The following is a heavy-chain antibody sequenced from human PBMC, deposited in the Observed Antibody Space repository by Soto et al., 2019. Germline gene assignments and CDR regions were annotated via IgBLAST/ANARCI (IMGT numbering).Heavy chain of an antibody. CDR1: GFTFSSYS. CDR3: AKKVNSGPGSRFFDY. CDR2: FSTGGDGGTT. Sequence: LRLSCAASGFTFSSYSMSWVRQAPGKGLEWVSGFSTGGDGGTTYYADSVKGRFTISRDNSKNTLFLQMNSLRAEDTAIYYCAKKVNSGPGSRFFDYWGQGTLVTVSS. V-gene: IGHV3-23*01. J-gene: IGHJ4*02. D-gene: IGHD3-10*01.